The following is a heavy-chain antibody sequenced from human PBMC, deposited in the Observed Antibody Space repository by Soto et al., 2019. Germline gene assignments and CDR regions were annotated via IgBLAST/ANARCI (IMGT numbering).Heavy chain of an antibody. Sequence: QVQLVESGGGVVQPGGSLRLSCAASGFTFSNYAMHWVRQAPGKGLEWVAAISYDGNNKYYADSVKGRFTISRDNSRNTLYLQMSSLRGEDTVVYYCARERDPYYFDCWGQGTLVTVSS. CDR1: GFTFSNYA. CDR3: ARERDPYYFDC. J-gene: IGHJ4*02. CDR2: ISYDGNNK. V-gene: IGHV3-30-3*01.